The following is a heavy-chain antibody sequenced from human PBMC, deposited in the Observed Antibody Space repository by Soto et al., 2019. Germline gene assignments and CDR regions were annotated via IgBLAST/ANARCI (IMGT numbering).Heavy chain of an antibody. CDR1: GFTFSSYA. D-gene: IGHD4-17*01. CDR3: ARGGNDYGDKYAFDI. Sequence: PGGSLRLSCAASGFTFSSYAMNWVRQAPGKGLEWVSTIDYTGGYSYYADSVKGRFTISRHNSKNTLYLQMNSLRAEDTAVYYCARGGNDYGDKYAFDIWGQGTMVTVSS. J-gene: IGHJ3*02. V-gene: IGHV3-23*01. CDR2: IDYTGGYS.